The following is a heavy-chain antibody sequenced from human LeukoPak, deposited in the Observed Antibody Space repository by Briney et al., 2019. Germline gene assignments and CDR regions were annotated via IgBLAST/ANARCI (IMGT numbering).Heavy chain of an antibody. Sequence: GGSLRLSCAASGFTFSSYEMNWVRQAPGKGLEWVSYITGSGSTIYYADSVKGRFTISRDNAKNSLYLQMNSLRAEDTAVYYCARDQNDYGDRAYAFDIWGQGTMVTVSS. V-gene: IGHV3-48*03. CDR1: GFTFSSYE. CDR3: ARDQNDYGDRAYAFDI. D-gene: IGHD4-17*01. J-gene: IGHJ3*02. CDR2: ITGSGSTI.